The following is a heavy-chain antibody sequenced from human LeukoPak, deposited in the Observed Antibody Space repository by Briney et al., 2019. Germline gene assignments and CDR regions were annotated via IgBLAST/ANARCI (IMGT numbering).Heavy chain of an antibody. CDR2: IKQDGSEK. V-gene: IGHV3-7*01. CDR3: ARLMVYAPPPWFDP. Sequence: PGGSLRLSCAASGFTFSSYWMSWVRQAPGKGLEWVANIKQDGSEKYYVDSVKGRFTISRDNAKNSLYLQMNSLRAEDTAVYYCARLMVYAPPPWFDPWGQGTLVTVSS. D-gene: IGHD2-8*01. CDR1: GFTFSSYW. J-gene: IGHJ5*02.